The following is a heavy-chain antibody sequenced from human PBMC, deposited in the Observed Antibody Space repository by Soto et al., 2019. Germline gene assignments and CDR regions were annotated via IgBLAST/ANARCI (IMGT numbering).Heavy chain of an antibody. V-gene: IGHV1-69*08. Sequence: QVQLVQSGAEVKKPGSSVKVSCKASGGTFSSYTISWVRQAPGQGLEWMGRIIPILGIANYGQKLQGRVTITADKATSTDYMEMSSLRSEDTAVYYCARDSAYHYYDPPDWFDPWGQGTLVTVSS. D-gene: IGHD3-16*01. CDR3: ARDSAYHYYDPPDWFDP. CDR1: GGTFSSYT. J-gene: IGHJ5*02. CDR2: IIPILGIA.